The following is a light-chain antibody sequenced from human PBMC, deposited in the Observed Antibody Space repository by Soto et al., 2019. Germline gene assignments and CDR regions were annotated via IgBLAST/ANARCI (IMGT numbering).Light chain of an antibody. V-gene: IGKV1-9*01. CDR3: QQLNSYPPWT. CDR2: AAS. CDR1: QGISSY. J-gene: IGKJ1*01. Sequence: QLSQSPSSLSATVGARVMITCRTSQGISSYLAWYQQKPGKAPKLLIYAASPLQSGVPSRFSGSGSGTDFTLTIISLQPEDFATYYCQQLNSYPPWTFGQGTKVDIK.